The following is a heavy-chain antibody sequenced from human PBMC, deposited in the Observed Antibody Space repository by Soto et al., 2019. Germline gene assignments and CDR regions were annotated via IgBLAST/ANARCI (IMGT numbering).Heavy chain of an antibody. CDR3: AKGDSGYSSSWKNWFDP. V-gene: IGHV3-23*01. CDR2: ISGSGGST. J-gene: IGHJ5*02. CDR1: GFTFSSYA. D-gene: IGHD6-13*01. Sequence: HPGGSLRLSCAASGFTFSSYAMSWVRQAPGKGLEWVSAISGSGGSTYYADSVKGRFTISRDNSKNTLYLQMNSLRAEDTAVYYCAKGDSGYSSSWKNWFDPWGQGTLVTVSS.